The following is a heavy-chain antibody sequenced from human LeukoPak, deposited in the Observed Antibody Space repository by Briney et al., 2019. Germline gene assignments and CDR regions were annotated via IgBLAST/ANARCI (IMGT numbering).Heavy chain of an antibody. D-gene: IGHD1-7*01. Sequence: GGSLRLSCAASGFTFDDYAMHWVRQAPGKGLEWVSGISWNSGSIGYADSVKGRFTISRDNSKNTLYLQMNSLRPEDTAVYYCAKVRVVFNWNYAYYFDSWGQGTLVTVSS. J-gene: IGHJ4*02. CDR1: GFTFDDYA. CDR2: ISWNSGSI. CDR3: AKVRVVFNWNYAYYFDS. V-gene: IGHV3-9*01.